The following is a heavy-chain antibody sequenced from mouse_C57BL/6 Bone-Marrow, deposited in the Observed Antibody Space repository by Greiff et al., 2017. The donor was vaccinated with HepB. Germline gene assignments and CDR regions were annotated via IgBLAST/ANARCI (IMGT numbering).Heavy chain of an antibody. CDR2: IDPNSGGT. CDR3: ARAYYSNYWYFDV. Sequence: PGRGLEWIGRIDPNSGGTKYNEKFKSKATLTVDKPSSTAYMQLSSLTSEDSAVYYCARAYYSNYWYFDVWGTGTTVTVSS. J-gene: IGHJ1*03. D-gene: IGHD2-5*01. V-gene: IGHV1-72*01.